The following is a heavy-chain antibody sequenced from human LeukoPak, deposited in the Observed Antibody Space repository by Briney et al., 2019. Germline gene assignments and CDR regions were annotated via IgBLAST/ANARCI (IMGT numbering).Heavy chain of an antibody. V-gene: IGHV4-4*09. D-gene: IGHD3-22*01. Sequence: PSETLSLTCAVSAASISNYYWSWIRQTPGKGLEWIGYISTSGSTNYNPSLKSRVSISLDTSKNRFSLNLNFVTAADTAVYYCASPRSGYRYTFDYWGQGALVTVSS. CDR2: ISTSGST. CDR1: AASISNYY. J-gene: IGHJ4*02. CDR3: ASPRSGYRYTFDY.